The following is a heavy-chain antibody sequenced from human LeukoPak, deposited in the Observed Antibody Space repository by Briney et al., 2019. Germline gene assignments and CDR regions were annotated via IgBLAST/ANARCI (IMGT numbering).Heavy chain of an antibody. CDR3: ARGFGSGGGWFDP. CDR2: IGRTSNYI. V-gene: IGHV3-21*01. J-gene: IGHJ5*02. Sequence: GGSLRLSCAASGFTFSDYSMNWVRQAPGKGPEWVSSIGRTSNYIHYADSVKGRFIISRDNAKNSLYLQMTSPRADDTAVYYCARGFGSGGGWFDPWGQGTLVTVSS. D-gene: IGHD3-10*01. CDR1: GFTFSDYS.